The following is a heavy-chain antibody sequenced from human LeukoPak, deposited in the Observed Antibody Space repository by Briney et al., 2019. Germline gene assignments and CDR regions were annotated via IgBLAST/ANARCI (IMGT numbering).Heavy chain of an antibody. CDR1: GFTFTDYA. CDR3: AKDRYSRGYFD. Sequence: QPGGSLRLPCAASGFTFTDYAMNWVRQAPGKGLEWLSAISGSGGSTYYADSIQGRFTISRDNSKNTLYLQMNSLRAEDTAIYYCAKDRYSRGYFDWGQGTLVTVSS. V-gene: IGHV3-23*01. CDR2: ISGSGGST. J-gene: IGHJ4*02. D-gene: IGHD3-22*01.